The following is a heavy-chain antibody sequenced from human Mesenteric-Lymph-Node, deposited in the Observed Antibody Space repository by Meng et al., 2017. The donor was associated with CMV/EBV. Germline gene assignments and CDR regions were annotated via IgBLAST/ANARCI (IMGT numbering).Heavy chain of an antibody. D-gene: IGHD3-10*01. CDR1: GGTFSSYA. V-gene: IGHV1-69*05. CDR2: IIPIFGTA. CDR3: VRETFYHGARNYVPYYLDY. Sequence: SVKVSCKASGGTFSSYAISWVRQAPGQGLEWMGGIIPIFGTANYAQKFQGRVTITTDESTSTAYMELSSLRSEDTAVYYCVRETFYHGARNYVPYYLDYWGQGALVTVSS. J-gene: IGHJ4*02.